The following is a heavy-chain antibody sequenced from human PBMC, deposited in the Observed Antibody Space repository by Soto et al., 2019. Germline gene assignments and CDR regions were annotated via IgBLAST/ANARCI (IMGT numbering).Heavy chain of an antibody. Sequence: GGSLRLSCAASGFTSRNLSMNGVRQAPGKGLEWVSSIGGTTRCIYYGTSVKGRFTVSRDNTKNSLYLLMNSLTAEDTAVYYCATSALDVWGQGTTVPVSS. CDR1: GFTSRNLS. D-gene: IGHD2-15*01. CDR3: ATSALDV. V-gene: IGHV3-21*06. J-gene: IGHJ6*02. CDR2: IGGTTRCI.